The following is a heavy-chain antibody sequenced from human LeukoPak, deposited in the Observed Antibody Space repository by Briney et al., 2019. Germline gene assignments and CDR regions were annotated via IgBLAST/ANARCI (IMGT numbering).Heavy chain of an antibody. D-gene: IGHD3-3*01. V-gene: IGHV1-18*04. Sequence: GASVKVSCKASAYTFTGYYIHWVRQAPGQGLEWMGWISAYNGNTNYAQKLQGRVTMTTDTSTSTAYMDLKSLRSDDTAVYYCARDRLSGGGDYWGQGTLVTVSS. CDR1: AYTFTGYY. CDR3: ARDRLSGGGDY. J-gene: IGHJ4*02. CDR2: ISAYNGNT.